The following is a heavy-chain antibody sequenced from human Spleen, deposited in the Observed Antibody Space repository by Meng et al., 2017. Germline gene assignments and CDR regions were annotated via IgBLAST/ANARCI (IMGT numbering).Heavy chain of an antibody. D-gene: IGHD1-26*01. CDR1: GYTFTSYG. Sequence: QVALVQSGAEVKKPGSSVNVSCKASGYTFTSYGISWVRQAPGQGLEWMGWISAYNGNTNYAQKLQGRVTMTTDTSTSTAYMELRSLRSDDTAVYYCARVVGGARNPFYGYWGQGTLVTVSS. CDR2: ISAYNGNT. J-gene: IGHJ4*02. CDR3: ARVVGGARNPFYGY. V-gene: IGHV1-18*01.